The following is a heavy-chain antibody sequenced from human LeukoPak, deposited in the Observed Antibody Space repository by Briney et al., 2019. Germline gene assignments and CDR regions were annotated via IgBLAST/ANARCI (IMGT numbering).Heavy chain of an antibody. V-gene: IGHV3-23*01. CDR1: GFPFTTYT. CDR3: AKDSLYHDSSGYYRGDFFDY. CDR2: ISGDGGGT. Sequence: GGSLRLSCAASGFPFTTYTMAWVRQAPGGGLEWVSCISGDGGGTYYADSVKGRFAISRDNSKNTLYLQMNSLRAEDTAVYYCAKDSLYHDSSGYYRGDFFDYWGQGTLVTVSS. D-gene: IGHD3-22*01. J-gene: IGHJ4*02.